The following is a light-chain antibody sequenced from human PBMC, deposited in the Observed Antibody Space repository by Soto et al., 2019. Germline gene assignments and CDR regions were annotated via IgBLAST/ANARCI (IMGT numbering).Light chain of an antibody. J-gene: IGKJ3*01. CDR1: QSVSSK. V-gene: IGKV3-15*01. CDR3: QQDSNWSPFT. Sequence: EIVMTQSPATLSVSPGERATLSCRASQSVSSKLAWYQQKSGQAPRLLIYGASTRATGIPARFSGSGSGTEFTLTISSLQSEDFAVYYCQQDSNWSPFTCGPGTKVDI. CDR2: GAS.